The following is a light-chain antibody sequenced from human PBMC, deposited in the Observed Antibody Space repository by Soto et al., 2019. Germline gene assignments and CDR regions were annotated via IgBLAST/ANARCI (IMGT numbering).Light chain of an antibody. J-gene: IGKJ2*01. CDR2: GAS. CDR3: QQYNNWART. Sequence: EIVMTQSPATLSVSPGERATLSCRASQSVSSNLAWYQQKPGQAPRLLIYGASTRATGIPARFSGSGSGTEFTLTRSSLQSEDFAVYYCQQYNNWARTFGQGTKLEI. V-gene: IGKV3-15*01. CDR1: QSVSSN.